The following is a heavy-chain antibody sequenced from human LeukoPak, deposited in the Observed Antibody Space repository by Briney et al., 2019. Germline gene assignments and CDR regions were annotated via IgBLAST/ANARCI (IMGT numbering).Heavy chain of an antibody. D-gene: IGHD3-10*01. CDR1: GGSIRSTTYY. CDR2: IYYSGNT. V-gene: IGHV4-39*01. J-gene: IGHJ5*02. CDR3: ARHLRAGSDP. Sequence: SETLSLTCTVSGGSIRSTTYYWGWIRQPPGKGLEWIGSIYYSGNTYHSPSLMSRVTISVDTSKNQFSLKLSSVTAADTAVYYCARHLRAGSDPWGQGTLVTVSS.